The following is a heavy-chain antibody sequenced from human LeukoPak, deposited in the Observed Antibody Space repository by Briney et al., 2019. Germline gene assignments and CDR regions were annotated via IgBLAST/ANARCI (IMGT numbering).Heavy chain of an antibody. CDR1: GFTFSSYG. J-gene: IGHJ6*02. D-gene: IGHD4-11*01. Sequence: GGSLRLSCAASGFTFSSYGMHWVRQAPGKGLEWVAVIWYDGSNKYYADSVKGRFTISRDNSKNTLYLQMNSLRAEDTAVYYCARVMSNYLHYYYCYGMDVWGQGTTVTVS. V-gene: IGHV3-33*01. CDR3: ARVMSNYLHYYYCYGMDV. CDR2: IWYDGSNK.